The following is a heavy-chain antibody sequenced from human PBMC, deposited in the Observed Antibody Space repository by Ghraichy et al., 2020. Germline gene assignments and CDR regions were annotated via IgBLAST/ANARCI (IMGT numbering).Heavy chain of an antibody. CDR1: GFTFSNSW. V-gene: IGHV3-15*01. CDR3: IREDYVILY. D-gene: IGHD4-17*01. CDR2: IKRKVDRETT. Sequence: GGSLRLSCAAAGFTFSNSWMTWVRQAPGKGLEWVGRIKRKVDRETTELAAPMKGRFTISRDDSKSTLYLQMNSLRTEDTAVYYCIREDYVILYWGRGTLVTVSS. J-gene: IGHJ4*01.